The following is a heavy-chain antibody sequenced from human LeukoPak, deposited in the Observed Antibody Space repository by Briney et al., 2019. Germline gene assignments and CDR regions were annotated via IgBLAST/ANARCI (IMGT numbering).Heavy chain of an antibody. CDR1: GYFISSGYY. J-gene: IGHJ4*02. D-gene: IGHD6-19*01. Sequence: SETLSLTCTVSGYFISSGYYWGWIRPPPGKGLQWIGSTHHSGSTYYNPSLKSRVTISVDTSKNQFSLKLSSVTAADTAVYYCARTSSSGLVGGYYFDYWGQGTLVTVSS. V-gene: IGHV4-38-2*02. CDR2: THHSGST. CDR3: ARTSSSGLVGGYYFDY.